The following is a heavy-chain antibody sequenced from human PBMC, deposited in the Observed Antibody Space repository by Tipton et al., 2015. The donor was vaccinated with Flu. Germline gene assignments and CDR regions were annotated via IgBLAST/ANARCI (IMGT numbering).Heavy chain of an antibody. J-gene: IGHJ6*03. CDR3: ARGLLARAPPPMDV. Sequence: LRLSCAVYGGSFSGYYWSWIRQPPGKGLEWIGEINHSGSTNYNPSLKSRVTISVDTSKNQFSLKLSSVTAADTAVYYCARGLLARAPPPMDVWGKGTTVTVSS. CDR1: GGSFSGYY. V-gene: IGHV4-34*01. CDR2: INHSGST.